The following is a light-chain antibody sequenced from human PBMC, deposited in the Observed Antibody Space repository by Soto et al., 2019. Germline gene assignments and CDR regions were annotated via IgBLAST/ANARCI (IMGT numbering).Light chain of an antibody. Sequence: QPVLTQPPSASGTPGQRVTISCSGSSSNIGRNTVNWYQQLPGTAPKLLISNNNQRPSGVPDRFSGSKSGTSASLAISGLQSEDEADYYCAAWDDSLNAVLFGGGTKLTVL. CDR3: AAWDDSLNAVL. V-gene: IGLV1-44*01. J-gene: IGLJ2*01. CDR2: NNN. CDR1: SSNIGRNT.